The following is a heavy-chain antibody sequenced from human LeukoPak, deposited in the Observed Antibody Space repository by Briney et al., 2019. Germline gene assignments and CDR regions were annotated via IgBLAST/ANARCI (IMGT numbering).Heavy chain of an antibody. CDR3: ARDRVQDNWNPDAFDI. D-gene: IGHD1-1*01. CDR2: INPNSGGT. J-gene: IGHJ3*02. V-gene: IGHV1-2*02. CDR1: GYTFTGYY. Sequence: ASVKVSCKASGYTFTGYYMHWVRQAPGQGLEWMGWINPNSGGTNYAQKFQGRVTMTRDTSISTAYMELSRLRSDDTAVYYCARDRVQDNWNPDAFDIWGQGTMVTVSS.